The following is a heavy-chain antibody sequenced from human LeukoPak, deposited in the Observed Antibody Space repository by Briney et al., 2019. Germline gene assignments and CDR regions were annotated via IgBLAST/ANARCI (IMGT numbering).Heavy chain of an antibody. CDR3: AKGIVEMATERFDAFDI. CDR2: ISWDGGST. J-gene: IGHJ3*02. V-gene: IGHV3-43*01. Sequence: GGSLRLSCAASGFTFDDYTMHWVRQAPGKGLEWVSLISWDGGSTYYADSVKGRFTISRDNSKNSLYLQMNSLRTEDTALYYCAKGIVEMATERFDAFDIWGQGTMVTVSS. CDR1: GFTFDDYT. D-gene: IGHD5-24*01.